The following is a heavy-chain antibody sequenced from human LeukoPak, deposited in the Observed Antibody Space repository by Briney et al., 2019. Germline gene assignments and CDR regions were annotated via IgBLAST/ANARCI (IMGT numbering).Heavy chain of an antibody. CDR2: ISSSGSYI. CDR1: GFTFSNFG. V-gene: IGHV3-21*01. CDR3: ARGIVPMDV. J-gene: IGHJ6*02. D-gene: IGHD2-8*01. Sequence: GGSLRLSCAASGFTFSNFGMNWVRQAPGKGLEWVSSISSSGSYIFYADSVKGRFTISRDNAKNTLYLQMNSLRAEDTAVYYCARGIVPMDVWGQGTTVTVSS.